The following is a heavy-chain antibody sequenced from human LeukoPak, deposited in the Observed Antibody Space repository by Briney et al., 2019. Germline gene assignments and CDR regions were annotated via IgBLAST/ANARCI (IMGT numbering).Heavy chain of an antibody. CDR2: IRGIAYGGTT. V-gene: IGHV3-49*04. Sequence: PGGSLRLSCTASGFTFGDYAFNWVRQAPGKGLEWVGFIRGIAYGGTTEYAASLKGRFAISRDDSKSIAYLQMDSLRTEDTAVYYCTRGNIIAARLCDYWGQGALVTVSS. D-gene: IGHD6-6*01. J-gene: IGHJ4*02. CDR3: TRGNIIAARLCDY. CDR1: GFTFGDYA.